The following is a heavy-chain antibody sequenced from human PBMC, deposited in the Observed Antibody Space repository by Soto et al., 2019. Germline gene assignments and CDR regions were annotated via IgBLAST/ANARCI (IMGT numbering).Heavy chain of an antibody. CDR3: ARDYYVSGSYYTARFDP. D-gene: IGHD3-10*01. Sequence: GASVKVSCKASGYTFTSYGISWVRQAPGQGLEWMGWISAYNGNTNYAQKLQGRVTMTTDTSTSTAYMELRSLRSDDTAVYYCARDYYVSGSYYTARFDPWGQGTLVTVSS. J-gene: IGHJ5*02. CDR2: ISAYNGNT. CDR1: GYTFTSYG. V-gene: IGHV1-18*01.